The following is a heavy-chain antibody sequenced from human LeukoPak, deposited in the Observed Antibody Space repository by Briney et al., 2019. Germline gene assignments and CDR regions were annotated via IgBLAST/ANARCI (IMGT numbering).Heavy chain of an antibody. J-gene: IGHJ6*04. CDR3: AKAVTMVRGAVDYYYYYGMDV. D-gene: IGHD3-10*01. CDR2: ISWDGGST. CDR1: GFTFDDYA. V-gene: IGHV3-43D*04. Sequence: GGSLRLSCAASGFTFDDYAMHWVRHAPGGGLEWVSLISWDGGSTYYADSVKGRVTISRDNSKNSLYLQMNSLSAEDTALYYCAKAVTMVRGAVDYYYYYGMDVWGKGTTVTVSS.